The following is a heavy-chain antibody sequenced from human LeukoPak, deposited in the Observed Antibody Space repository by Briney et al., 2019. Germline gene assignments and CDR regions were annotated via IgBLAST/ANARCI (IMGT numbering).Heavy chain of an antibody. Sequence: GASVKVSCKASGGTFISYAISWVRQAPGQGLEWMGGIIPIFGTANYAQKFQGRVTITADESTSTAYMELSSLRSEDTAVYYCARVRMVRGVLLGYYYGMDVWGQGTTVTVSS. V-gene: IGHV1-69*13. J-gene: IGHJ6*02. CDR2: IIPIFGTA. D-gene: IGHD3-10*01. CDR3: ARVRMVRGVLLGYYYGMDV. CDR1: GGTFISYA.